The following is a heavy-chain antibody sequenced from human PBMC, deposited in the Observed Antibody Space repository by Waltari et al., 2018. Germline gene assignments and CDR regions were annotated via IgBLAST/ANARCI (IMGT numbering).Heavy chain of an antibody. CDR1: GASFTSYY. Sequence: QVQLQQWGAGLLKPSETLSLTCSVSGASFTSYYWGWVRHVPGKGLEWIGQIRHPRNTTYHPSLQSRVAISIDTSRNQFSLRVFSVTAADTGLYFCTRGGNYDFWSHRPFVDPWGQGTQVSVSS. J-gene: IGHJ5*02. CDR2: IRHPRNT. CDR3: TRGGNYDFWSHRPFVDP. D-gene: IGHD3-3*01. V-gene: IGHV4-34*01.